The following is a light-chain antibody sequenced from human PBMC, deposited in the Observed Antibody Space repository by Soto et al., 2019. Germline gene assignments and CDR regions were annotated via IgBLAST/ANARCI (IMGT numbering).Light chain of an antibody. V-gene: IGKV3-20*01. CDR1: QSVSSYY. CDR2: AAS. CDR3: QQCGSSPWT. Sequence: EIVLTQSPGTLSLSPGERATLSCRASQSVSSYYLAWYQQKPGQAPRLLIYAASSRATGIPDRFSGGGSGTDFTLTISRLEPEDFALYYCQQCGSSPWTLGQGTKVDIK. J-gene: IGKJ1*01.